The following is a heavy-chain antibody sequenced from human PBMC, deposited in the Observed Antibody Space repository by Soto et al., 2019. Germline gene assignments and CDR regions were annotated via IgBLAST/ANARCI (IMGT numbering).Heavy chain of an antibody. J-gene: IGHJ4*02. CDR1: GYTFTNYG. D-gene: IGHD2-2*01. Sequence: QVQLVQSGAEVKKPGASVKVSCKASGYTFTNYGISWVRQAPGQGLEWMGWISAYNVNTDYAQKLQGRVTMTTDTTTSTAYIELRSLRSDDTAVYYCARVGSYCVSTSCHDYWGQGTLVTVSS. V-gene: IGHV1-18*01. CDR2: ISAYNVNT. CDR3: ARVGSYCVSTSCHDY.